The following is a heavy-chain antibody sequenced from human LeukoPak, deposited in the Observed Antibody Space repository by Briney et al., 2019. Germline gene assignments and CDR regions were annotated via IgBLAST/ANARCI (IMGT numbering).Heavy chain of an antibody. CDR1: GFIFKSQD. J-gene: IGHJ4*02. CDR2: ISGSGTTA. Sequence: GGSLSLSCVGIGFIFKSQDMNWVRQAPGKGLEWVSSISGSGTTAWYADAVKGRFTISRDNSKNTLSLQMNSLRAEDTAVYYCTRNMGLDSWGQGTLVTVST. D-gene: IGHD2/OR15-2a*01. V-gene: IGHV3-23*01. CDR3: TRNMGLDS.